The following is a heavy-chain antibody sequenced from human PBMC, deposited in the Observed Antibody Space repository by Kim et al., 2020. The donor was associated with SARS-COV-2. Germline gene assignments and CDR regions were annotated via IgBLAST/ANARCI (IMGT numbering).Heavy chain of an antibody. J-gene: IGHJ3*02. CDR1: GFTFSSYA. V-gene: IGHV3-30*04. CDR3: ARDTFDAFDI. Sequence: GGSLRLSCAASGFTFSSYAMHWVRQAPGKGLEWVAVISYDGSNKYYADSVKGRFTISRDNSKNTLYLQMNSLRAEDTAVYYCARDTFDAFDIWGQGTMVTVSS. CDR2: ISYDGSNK.